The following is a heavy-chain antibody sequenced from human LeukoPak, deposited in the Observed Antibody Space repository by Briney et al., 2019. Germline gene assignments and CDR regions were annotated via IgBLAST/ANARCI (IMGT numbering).Heavy chain of an antibody. CDR2: ISWDGGST. V-gene: IGHV3-43*01. CDR1: GFTFSSYW. D-gene: IGHD3-10*02. Sequence: PGGSLRLSCAASGFTFSSYWMSWVRQAPGKGLEWVSLISWDGGSTYYADSVKGRFTISRANSKNSLYLQMNSLRTEDTALYYCAKVSMYRDLGYMDVWGKGTTVTISS. CDR3: AKVSMYRDLGYMDV. J-gene: IGHJ6*03.